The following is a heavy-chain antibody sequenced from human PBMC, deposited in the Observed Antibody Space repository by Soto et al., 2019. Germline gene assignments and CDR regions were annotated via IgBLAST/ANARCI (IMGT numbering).Heavy chain of an antibody. J-gene: IGHJ6*03. V-gene: IGHV5-51*01. CDR3: ARIGVATIDYYYYMDV. CDR2: IYPDDSDT. D-gene: IGHD5-12*01. CDR1: GYSFTSHW. Sequence: PGESLKISCKGSGYSFTSHWIVWVRQMPWKGLEWVGSIYPDDSDTRYSPSFQGQVTISADKSISTAYLQWSSLKASDTAMYFCARIGVATIDYYYYMDVWGKGTTVTVSS.